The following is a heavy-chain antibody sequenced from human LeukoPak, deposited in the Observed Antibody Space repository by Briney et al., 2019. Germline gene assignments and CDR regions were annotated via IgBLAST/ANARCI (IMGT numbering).Heavy chain of an antibody. CDR1: GGSFSGYY. J-gene: IGHJ4*02. CDR3: ARGQQWLVRGYFDY. CDR2: INHSGST. V-gene: IGHV4-34*01. D-gene: IGHD6-19*01. Sequence: SETLSLTCAVYGGSFSGYYWSWIRQPPGKGLEWIGEINHSGSTNYNPSLKSRFTISVDTSKNQFSLKLSSVTAADTAVYYCARGQQWLVRGYFDYWGQGTLVTVSS.